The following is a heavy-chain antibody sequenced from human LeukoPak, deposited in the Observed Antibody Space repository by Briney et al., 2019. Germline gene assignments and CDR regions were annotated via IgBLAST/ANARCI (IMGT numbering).Heavy chain of an antibody. CDR3: ARHGPYDSSGLDH. Sequence: GGSLRLXCTASGFTFSGSAMHWVRQAPGKGLESVGRIRTKVHNYATSYGASVKGSFIISRDDSKNTTYLEMISLTSEDTAFYYCARHGPYDSSGLDHWGQGTLVTVSS. D-gene: IGHD3-22*01. J-gene: IGHJ4*02. CDR2: IRTKVHNYAT. V-gene: IGHV3-73*01. CDR1: GFTFSGSA.